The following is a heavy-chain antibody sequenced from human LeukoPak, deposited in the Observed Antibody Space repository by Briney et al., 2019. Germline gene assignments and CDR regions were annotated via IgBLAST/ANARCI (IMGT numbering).Heavy chain of an antibody. Sequence: GESLKISCKGSGYSFTSYWIGWVRPMPGKGLEWMGIIYPGDSDTRYGPSFQGQVTISADKSISTAYLQWSSLKASDTAMYYCARHSVWFGELLYYYYMDVWGKGTTVTVSS. CDR1: GYSFTSYW. V-gene: IGHV5-51*01. D-gene: IGHD3-10*01. CDR3: ARHSVWFGELLYYYYMDV. CDR2: IYPGDSDT. J-gene: IGHJ6*03.